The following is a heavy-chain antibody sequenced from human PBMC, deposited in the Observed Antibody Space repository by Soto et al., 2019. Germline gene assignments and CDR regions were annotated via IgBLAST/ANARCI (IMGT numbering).Heavy chain of an antibody. J-gene: IGHJ6*02. Sequence: QVQLQESGPGLVKPSETLSLTCTVSGGSISSYYWSWIRQPPGKGLEWIGYIYYSGSTNYNPSLKSRVTISVDTSKNQFSLKLSSVTAADTAVYYCARDGITMVRSPLGMDVWGQGTTVTVSS. CDR3: ARDGITMVRSPLGMDV. CDR1: GGSISSYY. CDR2: IYYSGST. V-gene: IGHV4-59*01. D-gene: IGHD3-10*01.